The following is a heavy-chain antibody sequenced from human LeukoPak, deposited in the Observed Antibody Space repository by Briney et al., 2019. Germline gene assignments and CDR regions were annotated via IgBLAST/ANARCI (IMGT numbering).Heavy chain of an antibody. CDR2: ISSSGSML. D-gene: IGHD6-13*01. J-gene: IGHJ4*02. V-gene: IGHV3-11*04. Sequence: GGSLRLSCAASEFTVSTNYMSWVRQAPGKGLEWVSYISSSGSMLHYADSVEGRFTISRDNAKNSLYLRMSSLRVEDTAVYYCTRRPYSSSWYYFDYWGQGTLVTVSS. CDR3: TRRPYSSSWYYFDY. CDR1: EFTVSTNY.